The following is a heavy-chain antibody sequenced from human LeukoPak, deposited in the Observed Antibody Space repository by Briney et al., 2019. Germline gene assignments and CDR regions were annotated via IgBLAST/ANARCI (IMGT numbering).Heavy chain of an antibody. CDR3: ARVNCSGGSCHYYYYGMDV. J-gene: IGHJ6*02. CDR2: ISSSGSTI. CDR1: GFTFSSYA. Sequence: PGRSLRLSCAASGFTFSSYAMHWIRQAPGKGLEWVSYISSSGSTIYYADSVKGRFTISRDNAKNSLYLQMNSLRAEDTAVYYCARVNCSGGSCHYYYYGMDVWGQGTTVTVSS. D-gene: IGHD2-15*01. V-gene: IGHV3-48*04.